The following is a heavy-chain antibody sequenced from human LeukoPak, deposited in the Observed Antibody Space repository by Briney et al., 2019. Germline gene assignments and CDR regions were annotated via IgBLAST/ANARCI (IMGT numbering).Heavy chain of an antibody. CDR2: IYYSGST. D-gene: IGHD3-22*01. CDR1: GDSMTGFY. J-gene: IGHJ3*02. V-gene: IGHV4-59*01. CDR3: ARVLRVDDYYGTTGCAFDI. Sequence: SETLSLTCTVSGDSMTGFYWNWIRQSPGKGLEWIGYIYYSGSTKYNPSLKSRVTISIDTSNNQFSLKLNSVTAADTALYYCARVLRVDDYYGTTGCAFDIWGQGTMVTVSS.